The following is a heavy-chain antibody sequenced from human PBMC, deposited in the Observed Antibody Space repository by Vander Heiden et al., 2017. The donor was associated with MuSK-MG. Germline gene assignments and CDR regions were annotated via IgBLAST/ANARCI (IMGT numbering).Heavy chain of an antibody. V-gene: IGHV3-11*01. CDR1: GFSFSDYY. J-gene: IGHJ4*02. CDR3: ARERDEYRAEHFFES. D-gene: IGHD5-12*01. Sequence: QVQLVESGGDLVKPGGSLRLSCAASGFSFSDYYMSWIRQAPGKGLEWVAFINNKGNSFHYADSVKDRFIISRDNAKNSLFLQLNGLRADDTAVYYCARERDEYRAEHFFESWGQGTLVTVSS. CDR2: INNKGNSF.